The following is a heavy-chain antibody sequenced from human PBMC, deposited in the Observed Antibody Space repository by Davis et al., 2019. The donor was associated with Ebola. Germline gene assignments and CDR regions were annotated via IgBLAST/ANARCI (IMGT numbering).Heavy chain of an antibody. CDR1: GFTFSSYA. J-gene: IGHJ4*02. CDR2: IKHDGTEK. D-gene: IGHD2-21*02. CDR3: ARDHIVELTNKFDY. V-gene: IGHV3-7*01. Sequence: PGGSLRLSCAASGFTFSSYAMSWVRQAPGKGLQWVANIKHDGTEKNYVDSVKGRFTISRDNSKNTLYLQMDSLIPEDTAVYYCARDHIVELTNKFDYWGQGTLVTVSS.